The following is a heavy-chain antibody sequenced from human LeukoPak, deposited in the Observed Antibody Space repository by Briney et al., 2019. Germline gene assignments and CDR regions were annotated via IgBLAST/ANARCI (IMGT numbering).Heavy chain of an antibody. J-gene: IGHJ6*03. CDR3: TTAPVINYYYYMDV. CDR2: IKSKTDGGTT. D-gene: IGHD3-10*01. V-gene: IGHV3-15*01. CDR1: GFTFSNAW. Sequence: GGSLRLSCAASGFTFSNAWMSWVRQAPGKGLEWVGRIKSKTDGGTTDYAAPVKGRFTISRDDSKNTLYLQMNSLKTEDTAVYYCTTAPVINYYYYMDVWGKGTTVTISS.